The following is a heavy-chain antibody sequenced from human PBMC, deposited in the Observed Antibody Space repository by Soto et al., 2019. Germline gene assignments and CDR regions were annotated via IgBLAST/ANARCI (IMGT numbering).Heavy chain of an antibody. CDR2: ISSGGIST. CDR3: AKGSLDITGNSFDP. D-gene: IGHD2-15*01. J-gene: IGHJ5*02. CDR1: GFTFRTFA. V-gene: IGHV3-23*01. Sequence: GGSLRLSCAASGFTFRTFAMCWVRQAPGKGLEWVSGISSGGISTYYTDSVKGRFTISRDNSKNTLFLQMTSLRAEDTAIYYFAKGSLDITGNSFDPWGRGTLVTVSS.